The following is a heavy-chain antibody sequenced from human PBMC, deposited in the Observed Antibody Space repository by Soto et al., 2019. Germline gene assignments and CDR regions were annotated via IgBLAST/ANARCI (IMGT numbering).Heavy chain of an antibody. CDR3: ARDNRYNWNDEGWFDP. V-gene: IGHV1-8*01. Sequence: QVQLVQPGAEVKKPGASVKVSCKASGYSFSDYDINWVRHATGQGPEWMGWMNPNRGNTGYAQKFQGRVTMTRNTSINTAYMELSSLGAEDTAVYYCARDNRYNWNDEGWFDPWGQGTLVTVSS. D-gene: IGHD1-20*01. CDR2: MNPNRGNT. CDR1: GYSFSDYD. J-gene: IGHJ5*02.